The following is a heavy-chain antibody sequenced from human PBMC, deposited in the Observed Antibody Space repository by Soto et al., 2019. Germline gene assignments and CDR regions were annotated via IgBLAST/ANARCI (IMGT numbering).Heavy chain of an antibody. J-gene: IGHJ5*02. CDR3: ARDRGVLIVRPPPLDA. CDR2: IYGYNGHT. CDR1: GYTFGDYG. V-gene: IGHV1-18*01. Sequence: QIQLVQSAAEVKPPGASVKVSCKTSGYTFGDYGVTWVRQAPGQGLEWVGWIYGYNGHTNYAQKFQGRVTMTADTSTNTAYMELRSLTSDDTAVYYCARDRGVLIVRPPPLDAWGQGTLVSVSS. D-gene: IGHD3-22*01.